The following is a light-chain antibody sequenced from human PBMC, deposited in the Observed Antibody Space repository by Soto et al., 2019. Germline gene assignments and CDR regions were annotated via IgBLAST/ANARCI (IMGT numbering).Light chain of an antibody. Sequence: DIQMTPSPSTLSASVGDRVTITCRASQSISSWLAWYQQKPGKAPKLLIYKASSLESGVPSRFSGSGSGTEFTLTISSLQPDDVATYYCQQYNSFPTFGQGTKVEIK. CDR1: QSISSW. CDR2: KAS. V-gene: IGKV1-5*03. J-gene: IGKJ1*01. CDR3: QQYNSFPT.